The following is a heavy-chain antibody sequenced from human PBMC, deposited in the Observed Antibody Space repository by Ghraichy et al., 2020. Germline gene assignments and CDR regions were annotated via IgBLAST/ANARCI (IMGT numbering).Heavy chain of an antibody. V-gene: IGHV3-30*04. CDR3: ARDPIAAALPPYYFDL. D-gene: IGHD6-25*01. CDR2: ISFDGSDK. CDR1: GFTFNSYA. J-gene: IGHJ4*02. Sequence: GGSLRLSCAASGFTFNSYAMNWVRQAPGKGLEWVALISFDGSDKYYAKSVKGRFTISRDNSKNSVFLQMDSLTLDDTAVYFCARDPIAAALPPYYFDLWGQGSLVTVSS.